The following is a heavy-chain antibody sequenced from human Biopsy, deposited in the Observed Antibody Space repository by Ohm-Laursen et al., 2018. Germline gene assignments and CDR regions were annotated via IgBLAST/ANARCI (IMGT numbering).Heavy chain of an antibody. J-gene: IGHJ4*02. Sequence: ASVKVSCNASGFSFTGYYIHWVRQAPGQGLGWMGWISPKSGGTNYAQKFQGNITMTKNTSLSTAYMEMSRLRSDDTAVYYCALQSVAQMKNFDYWVQGTLVTVSS. CDR2: ISPKSGGT. V-gene: IGHV1-2*02. D-gene: IGHD6-19*01. CDR1: GFSFTGYY. CDR3: ALQSVAQMKNFDY.